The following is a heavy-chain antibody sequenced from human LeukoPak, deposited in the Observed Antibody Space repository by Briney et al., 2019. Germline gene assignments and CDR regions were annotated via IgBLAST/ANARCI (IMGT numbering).Heavy chain of an antibody. CDR2: IIPISGTA. J-gene: IGHJ5*02. CDR3: ARDGSPGGDGWFDP. D-gene: IGHD2-21*02. CDR1: GYTFTGYY. V-gene: IGHV1-69*06. Sequence: ASVKVSCKASGYTFTGYYIHWVRQAPGQGLEWMGGIIPISGTANYAQKFQGRVTITADKSTSTVYMELSSLRSEDTAMYYCARDGSPGGDGWFDPWGQGTLVTVSS.